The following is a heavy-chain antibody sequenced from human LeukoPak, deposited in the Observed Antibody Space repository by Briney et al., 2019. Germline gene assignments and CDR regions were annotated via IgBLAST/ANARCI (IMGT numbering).Heavy chain of an antibody. D-gene: IGHD3-22*01. CDR1: CGSISSGDYY. CDR2: IYYSGST. CDR3: ARDRSGYFDY. J-gene: IGHJ4*02. Sequence: SQTLSFTCTVSCGSISSGDYYWRRIRQPPGKGLEWIGYIYYSGSTYYNPSLKSRVTISVDTSKNQFSLKLSSVTAADTAVYYCARDRSGYFDYWGQGTLVTVSS. V-gene: IGHV4-30-4*01.